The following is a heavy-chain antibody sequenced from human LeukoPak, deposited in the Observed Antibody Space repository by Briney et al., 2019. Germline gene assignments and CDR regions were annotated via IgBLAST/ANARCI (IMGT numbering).Heavy chain of an antibody. CDR3: ASEEYYYDSSGPLPRDAFDI. J-gene: IGHJ3*02. V-gene: IGHV4-34*01. CDR1: GGSFSGYY. Sequence: SETLSLTCAVYGGSFSGYYWSWIRQPPGKGLEWIGEINHSGSTNYNPSLKSRVTISVDTSKNQFSLKLSSVTAADTAVYYCASEEYYYDSSGPLPRDAFDIWGQGTMVTVSS. D-gene: IGHD3-22*01. CDR2: INHSGST.